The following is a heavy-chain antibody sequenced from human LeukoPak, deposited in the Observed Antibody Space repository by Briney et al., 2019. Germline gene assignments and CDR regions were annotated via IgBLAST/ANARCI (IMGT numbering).Heavy chain of an antibody. J-gene: IGHJ3*02. CDR1: ADSFSSHY. Sequence: SETLSLTCAVSADSFSSHYWTCIRQSPGKGLEWIGYISYIGSTNYNPSLKSRVTFSIDTSKNQFSLKLRSVTAADTAVYYCARDLVTVTKGFDIWGQGTMVSVSS. CDR3: ARDLVTVTKGFDI. V-gene: IGHV4-59*11. CDR2: ISYIGST. D-gene: IGHD4-17*01.